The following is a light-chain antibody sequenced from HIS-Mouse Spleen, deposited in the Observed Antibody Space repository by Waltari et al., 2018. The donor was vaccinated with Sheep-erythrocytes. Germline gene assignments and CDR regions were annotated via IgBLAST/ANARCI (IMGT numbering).Light chain of an antibody. CDR1: SSNIGRNT. V-gene: IGLV1-44*01. Sequence: QSVLTQPPSASGTPGQRVTISCSGSSSNIGRNTVNWYQQLPGTAPKLPIYINNQRPSGVPARVSGSTSGTSASLAISGLQSEDEADYYCAAWDDSLNGVVFGGGTKLTVL. CDR2: INN. CDR3: AAWDDSLNGVV. J-gene: IGLJ2*01.